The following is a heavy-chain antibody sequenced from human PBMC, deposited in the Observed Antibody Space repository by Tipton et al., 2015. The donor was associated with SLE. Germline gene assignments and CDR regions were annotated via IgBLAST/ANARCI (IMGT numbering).Heavy chain of an antibody. CDR2: IHYTGNT. CDR1: GGSISGHY. CDR3: ARREVLDS. V-gene: IGHV4-59*11. Sequence: TLSLTCTVSGGSISGHYWSWIRQPPGKGLEWIGYIHYTGNTHYNPSLESRVTMSVDTSKNQFSLRLTSVNAADTAIYYCARREVLDSWGQGTLVTVSS. J-gene: IGHJ4*02.